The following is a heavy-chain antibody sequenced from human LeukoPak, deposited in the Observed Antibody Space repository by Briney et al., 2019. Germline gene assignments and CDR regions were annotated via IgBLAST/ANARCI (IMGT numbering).Heavy chain of an antibody. V-gene: IGHV1-18*04. CDR2: ISAYNGNT. D-gene: IGHD3-16*01. J-gene: IGHJ4*02. CDR3: ARLGGYQSIDY. Sequence: PGASVKVSCKSSGYIFTTYSITWVRQAPGQGLEWMGWISAYNGNTKYARNLQGRVSMTTDTSTSTAYMELRSLRSDDTAVYYCARLGGYQSIDYWSQGTLVTVSS. CDR1: GYIFTTYS.